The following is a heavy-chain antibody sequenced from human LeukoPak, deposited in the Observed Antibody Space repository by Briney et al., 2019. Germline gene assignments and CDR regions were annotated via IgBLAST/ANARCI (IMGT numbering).Heavy chain of an antibody. CDR2: AHYSGST. V-gene: IGHV4-59*01. Sequence: SETLSLTCTVSGGSISSYYWSWIRQPPGKGLEWIGYAHYSGSTNYNPSLESRVTISVDTSNNQFSLKLSSVTAADTAVYFCARDRTGGNWFDPWGQGTLVTVSS. CDR1: GGSISSYY. D-gene: IGHD2-8*02. J-gene: IGHJ5*02. CDR3: ARDRTGGNWFDP.